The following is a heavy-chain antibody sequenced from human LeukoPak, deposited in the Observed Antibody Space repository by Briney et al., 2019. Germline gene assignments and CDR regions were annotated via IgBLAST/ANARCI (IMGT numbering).Heavy chain of an antibody. CDR3: IVFGDSNH. D-gene: IGHD4-17*01. J-gene: IGHJ5*02. V-gene: IGHV3-23*01. Sequence: GGSLRLSCAASGFTFSTYAMSWVRQAPGKGLEWVSAIHSSGGTYYADSVEGRFTISRDTSKNTLYLQINSLRVEDTAVYYCIVFGDSNHWGQGTLVTVSS. CDR2: IHSSGGT. CDR1: GFTFSTYA.